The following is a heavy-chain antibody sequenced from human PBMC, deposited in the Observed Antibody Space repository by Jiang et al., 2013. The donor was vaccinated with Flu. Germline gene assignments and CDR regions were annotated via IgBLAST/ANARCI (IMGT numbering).Heavy chain of an antibody. CDR3: AKPAGYSSGWYDY. D-gene: IGHD6-19*01. Sequence: SGGVVVQPGGSLRLSCAASGFTFDDYAMHWVRQAPGKGLEWVSLISWDGGSTYYADSVKGRFTISRDNSKNSLYLQMNSLRAEDTALYYCAKPAGYSSGWYDYWGQGTLVTVSS. J-gene: IGHJ4*02. V-gene: IGHV3-43D*03. CDR1: GFTFDDYA. CDR2: ISWDGGST.